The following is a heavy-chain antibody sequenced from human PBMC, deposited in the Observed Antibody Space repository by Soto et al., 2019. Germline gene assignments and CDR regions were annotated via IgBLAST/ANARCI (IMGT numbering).Heavy chain of an antibody. CDR1: GFTFSSYA. J-gene: IGHJ6*02. CDR2: ISGSGGST. D-gene: IGHD3-10*01. V-gene: IGHV3-23*01. CDR3: AKSPLWFGDYRVYYYGMDV. Sequence: QTGGSLRLSCAASGFTFSSYAMSWVRQAPGKGLEWVSAISGSGGSTYYADSVKGRFTISRDNSKNTLYLQMNSLRAEDTAVYYCAKSPLWFGDYRVYYYGMDVWGQGTTVTVSS.